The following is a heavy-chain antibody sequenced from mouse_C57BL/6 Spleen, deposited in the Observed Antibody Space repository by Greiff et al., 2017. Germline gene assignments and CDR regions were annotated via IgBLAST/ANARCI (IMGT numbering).Heavy chain of an antibody. Sequence: VQLQQSGAELVRPGASVKLSCTASGFNIKDDYMHWVKQRPEQGLEWIGWIDPENGDTEYASKFLGKATITADTSSNTAYLQLSSLTSEDTAVYYCTTDYGSSYWYFDVWGTGTTVTVSS. V-gene: IGHV14-4*01. CDR1: GFNIKDDY. D-gene: IGHD1-1*01. CDR3: TTDYGSSYWYFDV. J-gene: IGHJ1*03. CDR2: IDPENGDT.